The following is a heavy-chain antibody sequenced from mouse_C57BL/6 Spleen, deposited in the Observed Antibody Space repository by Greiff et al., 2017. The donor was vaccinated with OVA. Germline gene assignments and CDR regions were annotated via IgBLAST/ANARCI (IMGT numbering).Heavy chain of an antibody. CDR2: INYDGSST. Sequence: EVKLMESEGGLVQPGSSMKLSCTASGFTFSDYYMAWVRQVPEKGLEWVANINYDGSSTYYLDSLKSRFIISRDNAKNILYLQMSSLKSEDTATYYCARRRDDYAYAMDYWGQGTSVTVSS. J-gene: IGHJ4*01. CDR3: ARRRDDYAYAMDY. D-gene: IGHD2-4*01. V-gene: IGHV5-16*02. CDR1: GFTFSDYY.